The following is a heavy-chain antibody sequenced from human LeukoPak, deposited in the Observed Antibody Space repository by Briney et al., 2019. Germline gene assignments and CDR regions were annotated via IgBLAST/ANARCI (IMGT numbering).Heavy chain of an antibody. D-gene: IGHD1-7*01. CDR1: GFTVSSNY. Sequence: GGSLRLSCAASGFTVSSNYMSWVRQAPGKGLEWVSSISSSSSYIYYADSVKGRFTISRDNAKNSLYLQMNSLRAEDTAVYYCATGTTGYFDYWGQGTLVTVSS. V-gene: IGHV3-21*01. CDR3: ATGTTGYFDY. CDR2: ISSSSSYI. J-gene: IGHJ4*02.